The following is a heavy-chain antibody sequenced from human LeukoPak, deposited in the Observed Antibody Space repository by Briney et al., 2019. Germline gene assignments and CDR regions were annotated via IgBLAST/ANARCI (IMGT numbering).Heavy chain of an antibody. CDR3: AKESGQSGSYLDY. CDR2: ISESGGST. J-gene: IGHJ4*02. D-gene: IGHD3-10*01. V-gene: IGHV3-23*01. Sequence: PGGSLRLSCAASGFTFSSYAMSWVRQAPGKGLEWVSGISESGGSTNYADSVKGRFTAYRDNSKTTLYLQMNSLRAEDTALYYCAKESGQSGSYLDYWGQGTLVTVSS. CDR1: GFTFSSYA.